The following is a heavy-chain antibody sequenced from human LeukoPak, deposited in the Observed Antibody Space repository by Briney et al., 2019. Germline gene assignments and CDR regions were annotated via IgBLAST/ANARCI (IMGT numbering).Heavy chain of an antibody. D-gene: IGHD4-17*01. CDR2: ISGSGGST. Sequence: GGSLRLSCAASGFTFSSYGMSWVRQAPGKGLEWVSAISGSGGSTYYADSVKGRFTISRDNSKNTLYLQMNSLRAEDTAVYYCAKGETVPTDYFDYWGQGTLVTVSS. CDR1: GFTFSSYG. CDR3: AKGETVPTDYFDY. J-gene: IGHJ4*02. V-gene: IGHV3-23*01.